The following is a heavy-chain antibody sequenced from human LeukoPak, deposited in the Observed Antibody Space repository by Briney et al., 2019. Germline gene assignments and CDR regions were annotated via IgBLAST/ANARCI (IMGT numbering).Heavy chain of an antibody. CDR3: ATYGSGRKFDY. D-gene: IGHD3-10*01. Sequence: GGSLRLSCAASGFTFSDAWMSWVRQIPGKGLEWVGRIETKTDGGTTDYAAPVKGRFTISRDDSTNTLFLQMNSLKSEDTAVYYCATYGSGRKFDYWGQGILVTVSS. J-gene: IGHJ4*02. CDR1: GFTFSDAW. CDR2: IETKTDGGTT. V-gene: IGHV3-15*04.